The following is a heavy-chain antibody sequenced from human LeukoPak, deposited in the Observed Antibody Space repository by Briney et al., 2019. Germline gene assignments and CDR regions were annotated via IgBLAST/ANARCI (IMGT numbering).Heavy chain of an antibody. CDR1: GFTFSDYS. J-gene: IGHJ4*02. D-gene: IGHD1-26*01. CDR3: ASGTIVGARGADN. CDR2: ISGNSHHI. V-gene: IGHV3-21*01. Sequence: GGSLRLSCAASGFTFSDYSMKWVRQAPGKALEWVSSISGNSHHIYYADPVKGRFTISRDNAYRSLYLQMDSLRVEDTAVYYCASGTIVGARGADNWGQGALVTVSS.